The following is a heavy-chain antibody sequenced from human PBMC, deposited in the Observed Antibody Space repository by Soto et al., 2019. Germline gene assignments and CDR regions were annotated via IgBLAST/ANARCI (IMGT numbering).Heavy chain of an antibody. CDR3: ARDREVATYYYYYYMDV. CDR2: IIPILGIA. D-gene: IGHD5-12*01. J-gene: IGHJ6*03. V-gene: IGHV1-69*08. CDR1: GGTFSSYT. Sequence: QVQLVQSGAEVKKPGSSVKVSCKASGGTFSSYTISWVRQAPGQGLEWMGRIIPILGIANYAQKFQGRVTITADKSTSTAYRELSSLRSEDTAVYYCARDREVATYYYYYYMDVWGKGTTVTVSS.